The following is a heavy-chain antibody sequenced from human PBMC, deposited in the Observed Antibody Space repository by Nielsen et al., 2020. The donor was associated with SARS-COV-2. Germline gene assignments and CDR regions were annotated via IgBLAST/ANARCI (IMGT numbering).Heavy chain of an antibody. CDR3: ASDREEWLQFTYYYFDY. D-gene: IGHD5-24*01. CDR2: ISYDGSNK. V-gene: IGHV3-30-3*01. Sequence: GGSLRLSCAASGFTFSSYAMHWVRQAPGKGLEWVAVISYDGSNKYYADSVKGRFTISRDNSKNMLYLQMNSLRAEATAVYYCASDREEWLQFTYYYFDYWRQLTLVTVSP. CDR1: GFTFSSYA. J-gene: IGHJ4*02.